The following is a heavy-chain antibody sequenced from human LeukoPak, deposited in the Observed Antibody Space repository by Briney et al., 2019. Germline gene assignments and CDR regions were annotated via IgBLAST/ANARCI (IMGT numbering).Heavy chain of an antibody. Sequence: SQTLPLTCAISGDSVSSNSATWSWIRQSPSRGLEWLGRTYYRSKWYNDYAVSVKSRVTINPDTSKNQFSLQLNSVTPEDSAVYYCARRTKGLDYWGQGTLVTVSS. CDR2: TYYRSKWYN. V-gene: IGHV6-1*01. CDR1: GDSVSSNSAT. CDR3: ARRTKGLDY. J-gene: IGHJ4*02.